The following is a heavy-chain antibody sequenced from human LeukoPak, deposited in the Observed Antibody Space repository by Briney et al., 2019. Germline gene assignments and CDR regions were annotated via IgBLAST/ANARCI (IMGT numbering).Heavy chain of an antibody. Sequence: GGSLRLSCAASGFTFGNYGMHWVRQAPGKGLEGVAVIWSDGINRYYADSVKGRFTFSRDNSKNTLSLKMNSLRAEDTALYYCVKERSPFDAFDIWGQGTMVTVSS. CDR1: GFTFGNYG. CDR2: IWSDGINR. V-gene: IGHV3-33*06. CDR3: VKERSPFDAFDI. J-gene: IGHJ3*02.